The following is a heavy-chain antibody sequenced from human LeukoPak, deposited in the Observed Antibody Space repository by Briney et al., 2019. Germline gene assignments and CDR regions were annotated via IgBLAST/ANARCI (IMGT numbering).Heavy chain of an antibody. Sequence: GGSLRLSCAASGFTLTSYWMHWVRQAPGKGLEWVSYISESSSHTYYVDSVRGRFTISRDNAKNSLYLQMSSLRAEDTGIYYCARDRAVKARIGGMDVWGQGTTVIVSS. CDR1: GFTLTSYW. CDR2: ISESSSHT. J-gene: IGHJ6*02. CDR3: ARDRAVKARIGGMDV. D-gene: IGHD5-24*01. V-gene: IGHV3-21*06.